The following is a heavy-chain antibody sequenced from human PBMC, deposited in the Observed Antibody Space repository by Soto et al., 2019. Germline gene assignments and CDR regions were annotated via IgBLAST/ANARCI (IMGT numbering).Heavy chain of an antibody. D-gene: IGHD6-6*01. Sequence: GGSLRLSCAASGFTFSSYAMHWVRQAPGKGLEWVAVISYDGSNKYYADSVKGRFTISRDNSKNTLYPQMNSLRAEDTAVYYCARDPGIAARPGPFDYWGQGTLVTVSS. V-gene: IGHV3-30-3*01. CDR1: GFTFSSYA. CDR3: ARDPGIAARPGPFDY. CDR2: ISYDGSNK. J-gene: IGHJ4*02.